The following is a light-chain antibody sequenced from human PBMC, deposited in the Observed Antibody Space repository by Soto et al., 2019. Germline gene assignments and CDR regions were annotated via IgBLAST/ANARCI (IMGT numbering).Light chain of an antibody. V-gene: IGLV1-47*01. J-gene: IGLJ1*01. CDR1: DSNVGSNL. Sequence: QSVLTQPPSASGTPGQRVTISCSGTDSNVGSNLVYWYPQLPGTAPTLLIYRDTHRPSGVPDLFSRSKSGTSASLALSGLRSEDEAEYDCVAGDEDVKGPVYVCGTGTKRTDL. CDR2: RDT. CDR3: VAGDEDVKGPVYV.